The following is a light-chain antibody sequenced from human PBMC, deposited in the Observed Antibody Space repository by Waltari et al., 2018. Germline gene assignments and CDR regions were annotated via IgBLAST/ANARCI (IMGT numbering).Light chain of an antibody. CDR2: AAS. CDR3: QQYYSYLT. V-gene: IGKV1-8*01. Sequence: AIRITQSPSSLSASTGDRVTITCRASQGISSHLAWYQQKPGKAPNLLIYAASTLQSGVPSRFSGSGSGTDFTLTISCLQSEDFATYYCQQYYSYLTFGQGTKLEIK. J-gene: IGKJ2*01. CDR1: QGISSH.